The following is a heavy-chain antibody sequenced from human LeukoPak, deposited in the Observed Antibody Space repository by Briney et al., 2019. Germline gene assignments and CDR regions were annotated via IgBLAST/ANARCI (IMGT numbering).Heavy chain of an antibody. CDR3: ASLDGGIDFDY. V-gene: IGHV3-48*04. J-gene: IGHJ4*02. Sequence: SGGSLRLSCAASGFTFSSYSMNWVRQAPGKGLEWVSYISSSGDTIYYADSVEGRFTISRDNAKNSLYLQMNSLRAEDTAVYYCASLDGGIDFDYWGQGTLVTVSS. CDR2: ISSSGDTI. CDR1: GFTFSSYS. D-gene: IGHD3-16*01.